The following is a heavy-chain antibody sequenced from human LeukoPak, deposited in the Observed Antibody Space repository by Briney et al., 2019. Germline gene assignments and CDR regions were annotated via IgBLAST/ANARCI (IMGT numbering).Heavy chain of an antibody. Sequence: SETLPLTCAVYGGSFSGYYWSWIRQPPGKGLEWIGEINHSGSTNYNPSLKSRVTISVDTSKNQFSLKLSSVTAADTAVYYCARGGSVRWSLYGDYPSRYYDAFDIWGQGTMVTVSS. CDR2: INHSGST. J-gene: IGHJ3*02. V-gene: IGHV4-34*01. CDR1: GGSFSGYY. CDR3: ARGGSVRWSLYGDYPSRYYDAFDI. D-gene: IGHD4-17*01.